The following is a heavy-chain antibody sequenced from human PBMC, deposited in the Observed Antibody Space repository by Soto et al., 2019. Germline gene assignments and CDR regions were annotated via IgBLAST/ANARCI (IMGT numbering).Heavy chain of an antibody. V-gene: IGHV1-18*01. D-gene: IGHD3-22*01. CDR2: ISAYNGNT. CDR3: ARDHYYDSSGYYTSSLPAY. J-gene: IGHJ4*02. Sequence: ASVKVSCKASGYTFTSYGISWVRQAPGQGLEWMGWISAYNGNTNYAQKLQGRVTMTTDTSTSTAYMELRSLRSDDTAVYYCARDHYYDSSGYYTSSLPAYWGQGTLVTVSS. CDR1: GYTFTSYG.